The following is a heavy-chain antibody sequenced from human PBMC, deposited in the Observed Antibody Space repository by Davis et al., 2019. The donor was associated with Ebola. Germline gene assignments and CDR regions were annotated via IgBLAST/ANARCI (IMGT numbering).Heavy chain of an antibody. J-gene: IGHJ4*02. CDR2: IYYSGST. Sequence: MPSETLSLTCAVSGGSISSSNWWSWVRQPPGKGLEWIGSIYYSGSTYYNPSLKSRVTISVDTSKNQFSLKLSSVTAADTAVYYCARGRSWPLDSWGQGTLVTVSS. CDR1: GGSISSSNW. CDR3: ARGRSWPLDS. V-gene: IGHV4-4*02. D-gene: IGHD6-25*01.